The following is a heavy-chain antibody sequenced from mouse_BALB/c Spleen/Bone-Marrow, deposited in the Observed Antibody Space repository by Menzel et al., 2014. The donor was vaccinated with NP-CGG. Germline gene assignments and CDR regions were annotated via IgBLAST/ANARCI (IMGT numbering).Heavy chain of an antibody. CDR3: ARSQYNYAAMDY. CDR1: GFTFSSFG. D-gene: IGHD2-12*01. J-gene: IGHJ4*01. V-gene: IGHV5-17*02. Sequence: EVMLVESGGGLVQPGGSRKLSCAASGFTFSSFGMHCVRQAPEKGLEWVAYISSGSSTIYYADTVKGRFTISRDNPKNTLYLQKSTLKAEGTGMYNCARSQYNYAAMDYWGERTSDTASS. CDR2: ISSGSSTI.